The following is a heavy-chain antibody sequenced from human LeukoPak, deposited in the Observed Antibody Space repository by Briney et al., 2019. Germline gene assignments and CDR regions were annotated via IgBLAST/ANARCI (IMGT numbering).Heavy chain of an antibody. J-gene: IGHJ4*02. CDR1: GFTFSSYG. D-gene: IGHD3-10*01. CDR2: ISYDGSNK. V-gene: IGHV3-30*03. CDR3: ARSFIWFGELLQFDY. Sequence: GGSLRLSCAASGFTFSSYGMHWVRQAPGKGLEWVAVISYDGSNKYYADSVKGRFTISRDNSKNTLYLQMNSLRAEDTAVYYCARSFIWFGELLQFDYWGQGTLVTVSS.